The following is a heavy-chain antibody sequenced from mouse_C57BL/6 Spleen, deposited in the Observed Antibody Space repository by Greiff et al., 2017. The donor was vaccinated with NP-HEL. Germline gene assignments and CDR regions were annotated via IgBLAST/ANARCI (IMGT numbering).Heavy chain of an antibody. V-gene: IGHV1-39*01. Sequence: VQLQQSGPELVKPGASVKISCKASGYSFTDYNMNWVKQSNGKSLEWIGVINPNYGTTSYNQKFKGKATLTVDQSSSTAYMQLNSLTSEDSAVYYGARPYYYGSSYGLFAYWGQGTLVTVSA. CDR3: ARPYYYGSSYGLFAY. D-gene: IGHD1-1*01. J-gene: IGHJ3*01. CDR2: INPNYGTT. CDR1: GYSFTDYN.